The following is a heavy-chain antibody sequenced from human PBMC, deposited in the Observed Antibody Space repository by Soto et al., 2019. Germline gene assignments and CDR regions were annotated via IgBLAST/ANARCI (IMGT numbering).Heavy chain of an antibody. J-gene: IGHJ3*01. D-gene: IGHD1-1*01. CDR2: LYDVDGS. Sequence: DVQLVESGGGLIQPGESLRLSCAAFGLTISGKKYVAWVRQAPGKGLDGVSALYDVDGSFYADSVTGRFTTSSDSSKTTVYLQMNDLRPDDTAVYYCATWHEREHAFDVWGQGTTVTISS. CDR1: GLTISGKKY. CDR3: ATWHEREHAFDV. V-gene: IGHV3-53*01.